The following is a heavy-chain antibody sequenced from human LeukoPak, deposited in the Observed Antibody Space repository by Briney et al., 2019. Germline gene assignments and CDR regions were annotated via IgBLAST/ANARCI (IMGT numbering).Heavy chain of an antibody. J-gene: IGHJ4*02. CDR2: INSDGSSI. D-gene: IGHD3-10*01. CDR1: GFTFSSYW. CDR3: ARVPHAMVRGVIITEFYFDY. Sequence: PGGSLRLSCAASGFTFSSYWMHWLRQAPGKGLVWVSRINSDGSSITYADSVKGRFTISRDNAKNTLYLQINSLRAEDTAVYYCARVPHAMVRGVIITEFYFDYWGRGTLVTVSS. V-gene: IGHV3-74*01.